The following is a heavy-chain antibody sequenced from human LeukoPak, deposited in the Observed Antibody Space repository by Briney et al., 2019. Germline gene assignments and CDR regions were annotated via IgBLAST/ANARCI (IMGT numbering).Heavy chain of an antibody. J-gene: IGHJ6*03. CDR3: ARGDIVVVTDYYYMDV. CDR1: GFTFSSYA. D-gene: IGHD2-21*02. CDR2: ISYDGSNK. V-gene: IGHV3-30*04. Sequence: GGSLRLSCAASGFTFSSYAMHWVRQAPGKGLEWVAVISYDGSNKYYADSVKGRFTISRDNSKNTLYLQMNSLRAEDTAVYYCARGDIVVVTDYYYMDVWGKGTTVTVSS.